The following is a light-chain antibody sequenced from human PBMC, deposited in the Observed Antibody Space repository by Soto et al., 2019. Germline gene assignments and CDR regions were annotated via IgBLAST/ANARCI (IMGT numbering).Light chain of an antibody. Sequence: QSALTQPASVSGSPGQSITISCSGTSSGVVSYNLVSWYQQHPGKAPKLIIYEASKRASGISYRFSGSKSGNTASLTISGLQAEDEADYYCCSYAGSSAFVAFXGGTQMTVL. CDR1: SSGVVSYNL. V-gene: IGLV2-23*02. J-gene: IGLJ2*01. CDR2: EAS. CDR3: CSYAGSSAFVA.